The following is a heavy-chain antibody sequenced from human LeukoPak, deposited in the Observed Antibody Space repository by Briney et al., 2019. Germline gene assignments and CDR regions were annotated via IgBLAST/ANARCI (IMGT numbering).Heavy chain of an antibody. J-gene: IGHJ4*02. CDR1: GDSISSGF. V-gene: IGHV4-4*08. CDR3: ARDPDYGDYAVSRYDY. Sequence: SETLSLTCTVSGDSISSGFWNWIRQNPGKGLEWIGYLYNSGSTNYNPSLKSRVTISVDTSKNQFSLKLRSVTAADTAVYYCARDPDYGDYAVSRYDYWGQGTLVTVSS. CDR2: LYNSGST. D-gene: IGHD4-17*01.